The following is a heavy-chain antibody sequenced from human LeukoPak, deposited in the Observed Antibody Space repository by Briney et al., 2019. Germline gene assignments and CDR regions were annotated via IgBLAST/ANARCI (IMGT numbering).Heavy chain of an antibody. J-gene: IGHJ4*02. CDR2: ISSLSGTI. V-gene: IGHV3-48*04. CDR3: ARGGRLLWFGELSPPPEFDY. D-gene: IGHD3-10*01. Sequence: GGSLRLSCAASGFTFSSYSMNWVRQAPGEGLEWVSYISSLSGTIYYADSVKGRFTISRDNAKNSLYLQMNSLRAEDTAVYYCARGGRLLWFGELSPPPEFDYWGQGTLVTVSS. CDR1: GFTFSSYS.